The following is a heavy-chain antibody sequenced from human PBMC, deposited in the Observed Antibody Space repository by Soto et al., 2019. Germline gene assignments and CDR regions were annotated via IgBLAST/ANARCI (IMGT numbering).Heavy chain of an antibody. CDR2: ISYDGSNK. CDR3: AKRMYYYDSSGYLQHDAFDI. CDR1: GLTFSSYG. V-gene: IGHV3-30*18. J-gene: IGHJ3*02. Sequence: QVQLVESGGGVVQPGRSLRLSCAASGLTFSSYGMHWVRQAPGKGLEWVAVISYDGSNKYYADSVKGRFTISRDNSKNTLYLQMNSLRAEDTAVYYCAKRMYYYDSSGYLQHDAFDIWGQGTMVTVSS. D-gene: IGHD3-22*01.